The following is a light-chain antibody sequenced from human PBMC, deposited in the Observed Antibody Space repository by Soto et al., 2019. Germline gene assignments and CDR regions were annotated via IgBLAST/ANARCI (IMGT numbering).Light chain of an antibody. V-gene: IGLV2-14*01. CDR3: SSYTSSSTHV. Sequence: QPALKHPAYGNGVHRHSLPIIYTGTSSDVGGYDYVSWYQQHPGKAPKLMISDVSNRPSGVSNRFSGSKSGNTASLTISGLQAEDEADYYCSSYTSSSTHVFGTGTKVTVL. CDR2: DVS. J-gene: IGLJ1*01. CDR1: SSDVGGYDY.